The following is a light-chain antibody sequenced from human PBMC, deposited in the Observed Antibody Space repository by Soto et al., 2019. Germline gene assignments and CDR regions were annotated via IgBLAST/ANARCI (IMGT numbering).Light chain of an antibody. CDR1: QSIGNY. CDR3: QQSYTAVFT. Sequence: DIQVTQSPSSLSASVGDRVTITCRASQSIGNYLNWYQQKPGKVPNLLIYGASSLQSGVPSRFSGSGSGTDFTLTINNLQPEDFATYYCQQSYTAVFTFGPGTKVDFK. V-gene: IGKV1-39*01. J-gene: IGKJ3*01. CDR2: GAS.